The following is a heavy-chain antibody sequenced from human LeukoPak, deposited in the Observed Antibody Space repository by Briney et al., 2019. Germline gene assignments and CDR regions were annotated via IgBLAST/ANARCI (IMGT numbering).Heavy chain of an antibody. J-gene: IGHJ6*02. Sequence: PSETLSLTCTVSGGSISSYYWSWIRQPPGKGLEWIGYIYYSGSTNYNPSLKSRVTISVDTSKNQFSLKLSSVTAADTAVYYCARAYCSGGSCYSYYYYGMDVWGQGTTVTVSS. CDR1: GGSISSYY. CDR3: ARAYCSGGSCYSYYYYGMDV. D-gene: IGHD2-15*01. CDR2: IYYSGST. V-gene: IGHV4-59*01.